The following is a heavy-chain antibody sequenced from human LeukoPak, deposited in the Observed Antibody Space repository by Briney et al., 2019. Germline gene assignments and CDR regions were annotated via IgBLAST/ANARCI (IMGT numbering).Heavy chain of an antibody. CDR1: GYTFTSYD. Sequence: ASVKVSCKASGYTFTSYDINWVRHATGQGLEWMGWMNPNSGNTGYAQKFQGRVTMTRNTSISTAYMELSSLGSEDTAVYYCARESSHDGSAGDDYWGQGTLVTVSS. CDR2: MNPNSGNT. J-gene: IGHJ4*02. V-gene: IGHV1-8*01. D-gene: IGHD3-10*01. CDR3: ARESSHDGSAGDDY.